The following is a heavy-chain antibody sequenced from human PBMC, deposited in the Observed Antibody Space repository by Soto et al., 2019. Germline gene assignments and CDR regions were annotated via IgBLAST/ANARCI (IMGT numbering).Heavy chain of an antibody. V-gene: IGHV4-34*01. CDR3: ARDLSGSYHYNWLDP. J-gene: IGHJ5*02. CDR1: GGSFSGYY. D-gene: IGHD1-26*01. CDR2: INHSGST. Sequence: PSETLSLTCAVYGGSFSGYYWSWIRQPPGKGLEWIGEINHSGSTNYNPSLKSRVTISVDTSKNQFSLKLSSVTAADTAVYYCARDLSGSYHYNWLDPWGQGTLVTVSS.